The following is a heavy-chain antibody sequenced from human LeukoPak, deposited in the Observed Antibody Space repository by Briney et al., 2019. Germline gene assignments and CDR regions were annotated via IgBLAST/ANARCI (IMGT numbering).Heavy chain of an antibody. D-gene: IGHD3-10*01. Sequence: ASVRVSCKVSGYTLTELSMHWVRQAPGKGLEWMGGFDPEDGETIYAQKFQGRVTMTEDTSTDTAYMELSSLRSEDTAVYYCATDRRYYSSGSYRENWFDPWGQGTLVTVSS. V-gene: IGHV1-24*01. CDR2: FDPEDGET. J-gene: IGHJ5*02. CDR3: ATDRRYYSSGSYRENWFDP. CDR1: GYTLTELS.